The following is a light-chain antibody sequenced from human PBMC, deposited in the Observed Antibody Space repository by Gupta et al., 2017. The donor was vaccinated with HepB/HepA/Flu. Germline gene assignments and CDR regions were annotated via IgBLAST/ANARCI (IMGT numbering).Light chain of an antibody. J-gene: IGKJ1*01. V-gene: IGKV3-15*01. Sequence: EVVMTQSPATLSVSPGERATLSCRASQSVNRNLAWYQQKAGQAPRLLLFDVSIRDRGNPARFSGSGYGKEVTLTISSRQEEECARYYCQQYKNCPPWTFGQGTXVEIK. CDR2: DVS. CDR1: QSVNRN. CDR3: QQYKNCPPWT.